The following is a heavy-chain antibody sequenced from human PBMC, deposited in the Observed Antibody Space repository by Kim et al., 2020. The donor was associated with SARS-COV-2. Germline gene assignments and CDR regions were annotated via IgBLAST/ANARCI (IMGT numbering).Heavy chain of an antibody. CDR2: INHSGST. V-gene: IGHV4-34*01. CDR3: ARRRESSGSRGKYYYYGMDV. CDR1: GGSFSGYY. J-gene: IGHJ6*02. Sequence: SETLSLTCAVYGGSFSGYYWSWIRQPPGKGLEWIGEINHSGSTNYNPSLKSRVTISVDTSKNQFSLKLSSVTAADTAVYYCARRRESSGSRGKYYYYGMDVWGQGTTVTVS. D-gene: IGHD3-10*01.